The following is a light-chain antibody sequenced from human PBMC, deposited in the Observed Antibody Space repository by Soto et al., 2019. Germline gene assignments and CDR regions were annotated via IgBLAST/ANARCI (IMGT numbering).Light chain of an antibody. CDR3: QQYHTSPFSPT. CDR2: HSS. Sequence: EVIMTQSPATLSVSPGERATLSCRASQTVSSHLAWYQQKNGQAPRLLIYHSSIRATGIPARFSGSGSGTEFILTISSLQSEDFAVYYCQQYHTSPFSPTFGQGTRLEIK. J-gene: IGKJ5*01. CDR1: QTVSSH. V-gene: IGKV3D-15*01.